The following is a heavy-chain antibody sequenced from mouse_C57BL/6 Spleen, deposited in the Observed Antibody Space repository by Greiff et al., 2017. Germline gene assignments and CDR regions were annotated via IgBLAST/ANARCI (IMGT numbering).Heavy chain of an antibody. V-gene: IGHV1-50*01. CDR1: GYTFTSYW. Sequence: QVQLQQPGAELVKPGASVKLSCKASGYTFTSYWMQWVKQRPGQGLEWIGEIDPSDSYTNYNQKFKGKATLTVDTSSSTAYMQLSSLTSEDSAVYYCARYDLLGYFDYWGQGTTLTVSS. J-gene: IGHJ2*01. CDR3: ARYDLLGYFDY. CDR2: IDPSDSYT. D-gene: IGHD2-12*01.